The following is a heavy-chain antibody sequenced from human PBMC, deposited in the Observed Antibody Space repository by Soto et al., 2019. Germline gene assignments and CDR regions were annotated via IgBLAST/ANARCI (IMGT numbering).Heavy chain of an antibody. CDR1: GLTFSSYA. CDR2: ISGSGGGT. D-gene: IGHD3-10*01. Sequence: GGSLRLSFAASGLTFSSYAMSWVRQAPGKGLEWVSAISGSGGGTYYADSVKGRFTISRDNSKNTLYLQMNSLRAEDTAVYYCAKASLKETGSWFDPWGQGTLVTVSS. CDR3: AKASLKETGSWFDP. V-gene: IGHV3-23*01. J-gene: IGHJ5*02.